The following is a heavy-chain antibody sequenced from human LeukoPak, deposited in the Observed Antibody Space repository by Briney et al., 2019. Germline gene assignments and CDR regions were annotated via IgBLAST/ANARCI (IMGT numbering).Heavy chain of an antibody. CDR1: GYTFTGYY. V-gene: IGHV1-2*02. J-gene: IGHJ6*02. CDR3: AREPYGDYGGGVDYYGMDV. Sequence: ASVKVSCKASGYTFTGYYMHWVRQAPGQGLEWMGWINPNSGGTNYAQKFQGRVTMTRDTSISTAYMELSRLRSDDTAVYYCAREPYGDYGGGVDYYGMDVWGHGTTVTVSS. CDR2: INPNSGGT. D-gene: IGHD4-17*01.